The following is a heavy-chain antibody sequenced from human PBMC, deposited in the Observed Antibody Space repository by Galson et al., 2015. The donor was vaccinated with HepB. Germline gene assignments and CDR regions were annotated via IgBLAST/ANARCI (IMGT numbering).Heavy chain of an antibody. D-gene: IGHD1-26*01. CDR3: ARAQRSGWYGGSYLGYYFDY. Sequence: ETLSLTCTVSGGSISSSSHYWGWIRQPPGKGLEWIGSIYYSGSTYYNPSLKSRVTISVDTSKNQFSLKLSSVTAADTAVYYCARAQRSGWYGGSYLGYYFDYWGQGTLVTVSS. J-gene: IGHJ4*02. CDR2: IYYSGST. V-gene: IGHV4-39*07. CDR1: GGSISSSSHY.